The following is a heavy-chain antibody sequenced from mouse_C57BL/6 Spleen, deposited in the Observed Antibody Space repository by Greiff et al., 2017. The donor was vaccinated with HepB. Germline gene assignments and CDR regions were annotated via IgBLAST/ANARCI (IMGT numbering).Heavy chain of an antibody. V-gene: IGHV7-1*01. Sequence: DVKLVESGGGLVQSGRSLRLSCATSGFTFSDFYMEWVRQAPGKGLEWIAASRNKANDYTTEYSASVKGRFIVSRDTSQSILYLQMNALRAEDTAIYYCARDAPMGFFDYWGQGTTLTVSS. J-gene: IGHJ2*01. CDR2: SRNKANDYTT. D-gene: IGHD3-1*01. CDR3: ARDAPMGFFDY. CDR1: GFTFSDFY.